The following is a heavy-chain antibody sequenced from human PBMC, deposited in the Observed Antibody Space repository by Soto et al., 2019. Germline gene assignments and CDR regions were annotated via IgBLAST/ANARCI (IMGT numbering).Heavy chain of an antibody. CDR1: GGSISSSSYY. Sequence: SETLSLTCTVSGGSISSSSYYWGWIRQPPGKGLEWIGSIYYSGSTYYNPSLKSRVTISVDTSKNQFSLKLSSVTAADTAVYYCARPRGSVYYDILTGYYMDVWGKGTTVTVSS. V-gene: IGHV4-39*01. CDR2: IYYSGST. D-gene: IGHD3-9*01. J-gene: IGHJ6*03. CDR3: ARPRGSVYYDILTGYYMDV.